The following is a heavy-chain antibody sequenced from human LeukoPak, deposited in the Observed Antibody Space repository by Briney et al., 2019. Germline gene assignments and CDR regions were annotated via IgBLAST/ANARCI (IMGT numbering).Heavy chain of an antibody. V-gene: IGHV3-23*01. Sequence: PGGSLRLSCAASGFAFSNYAMSWVRQAPGKGLERVSAITGGGSGIYYADSMKSLFTISRDNSKNTLYLQINSLRAEDTAVYYCAKWGDYDVLTGYYVSDYWGQGTLVTVSS. CDR1: GFAFSNYA. CDR3: AKWGDYDVLTGYYVSDY. D-gene: IGHD3-9*01. CDR2: ITGGGSGI. J-gene: IGHJ4*02.